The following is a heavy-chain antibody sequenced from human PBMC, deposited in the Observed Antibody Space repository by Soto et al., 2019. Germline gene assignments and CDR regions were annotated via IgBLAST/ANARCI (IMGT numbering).Heavy chain of an antibody. J-gene: IGHJ6*02. CDR2: ISAYNGNT. V-gene: IGHV1-18*01. CDR1: GYSFTSYG. CDR3: ARDNGFGESDV. Sequence: QVQLVQSGAEVKKPGASVKVSCKASGYSFTSYGISWVRQAPGQGLEWMGWISAYNGNTNYAQKLQGRVTMTTDTSTSTDYVEVRSLRSDDTAVYYCARDNGFGESDVWGQGTTVTVSS. D-gene: IGHD3-10*01.